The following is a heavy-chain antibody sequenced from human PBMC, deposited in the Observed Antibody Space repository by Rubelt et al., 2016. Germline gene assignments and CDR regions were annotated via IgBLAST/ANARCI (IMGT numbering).Heavy chain of an antibody. V-gene: IGHV3-30*02. CDR2: IRYDGSNK. Sequence: QVQLVESGGGVVQPGGSLRLSCAASGFTFSSYGMHWVRQAPGKGLEWVAFIRYDGSNKYYADSVKGRLTISRENSKNTLYLQMNSLRAEDTAVYYCARLRATVVTTRFDYWGQGTLVTVSS. J-gene: IGHJ4*02. D-gene: IGHD4-23*01. CDR3: ARLRATVVTTRFDY. CDR1: GFTFSSYG.